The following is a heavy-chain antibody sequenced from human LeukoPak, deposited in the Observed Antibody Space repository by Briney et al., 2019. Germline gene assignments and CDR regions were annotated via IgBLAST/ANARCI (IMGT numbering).Heavy chain of an antibody. CDR3: ARDGSTWSRDY. D-gene: IGHD6-13*01. Sequence: GGSLSLSPAASGFTFSYSSMNWIRQAPGRGLEWVSSISGDSRYIYYADSLKGRFTISRDNAKNSLYLQMNSLTAEDTAVYYCARDGSTWSRDYWGQGTLVTVSS. CDR2: ISGDSRYI. CDR1: GFTFSYSS. J-gene: IGHJ4*02. V-gene: IGHV3-21*01.